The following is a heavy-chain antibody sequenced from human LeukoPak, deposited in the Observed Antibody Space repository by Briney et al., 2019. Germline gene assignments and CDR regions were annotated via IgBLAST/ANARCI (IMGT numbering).Heavy chain of an antibody. CDR3: ARGESTYFDY. J-gene: IGHJ4*02. Sequence: ASVKVSCKASGYTFTSYYMHWVRQAPGQGLEWMAIINPSGGSTSYAQKFQGRVTMTRDTSTSTVELELSSMSSEDTAVYYCARGESTYFDYWGQGTLVTVSS. CDR2: INPSGGST. V-gene: IGHV1-46*01. CDR1: GYTFTSYY.